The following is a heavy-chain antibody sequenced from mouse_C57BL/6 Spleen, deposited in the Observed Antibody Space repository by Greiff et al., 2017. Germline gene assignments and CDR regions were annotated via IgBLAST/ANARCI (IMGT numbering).Heavy chain of an antibody. CDR3: ERTITGTMDY. J-gene: IGHJ4*01. Sequence: QVQLQQSGAELVKPGASVKISCKASGYAFSSYWMNWVKQRPGKGLEWIGQIYPGDGDTNYNGKFKGKATMTADKSSSTAYMQHSILTSEDSAVYFCERTITGTMDYWGQGTSVTVSS. V-gene: IGHV1-80*01. D-gene: IGHD1-1*01. CDR2: IYPGDGDT. CDR1: GYAFSSYW.